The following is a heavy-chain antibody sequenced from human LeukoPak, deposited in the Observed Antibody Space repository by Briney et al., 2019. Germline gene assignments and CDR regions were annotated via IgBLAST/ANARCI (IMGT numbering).Heavy chain of an antibody. V-gene: IGHV1-18*01. Sequence: ASVKVSCKASGGTFSSYAISWVRQAPGQGLEWMGWISAYNGNTKYALKLLGRVIMTTDTSTSTAYMELRSLRSDDTAVYYCARVPGRFTQYPLDIWGQGTMVTVSS. J-gene: IGHJ3*02. CDR1: GGTFSSYA. CDR3: ARVPGRFTQYPLDI. D-gene: IGHD2-15*01. CDR2: ISAYNGNT.